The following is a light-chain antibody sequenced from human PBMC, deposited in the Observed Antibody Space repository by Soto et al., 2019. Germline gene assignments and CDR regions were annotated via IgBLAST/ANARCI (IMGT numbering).Light chain of an antibody. V-gene: IGLV2-14*03. CDR1: SSDVGGYNY. J-gene: IGLJ2*01. Sequence: QSALTQPASVSGSPGQSITISCTGTSSDVGGYNYVSWYQQHPDKAPKLMIHDVSSRPSGVSDRFSGSKSGNTASLTISGLQTEDEADYYCRSYTSSSTLVFGGGTKLTVL. CDR3: RSYTSSSTLV. CDR2: DVS.